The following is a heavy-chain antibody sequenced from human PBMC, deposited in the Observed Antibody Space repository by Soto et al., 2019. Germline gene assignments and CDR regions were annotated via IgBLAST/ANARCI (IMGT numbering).Heavy chain of an antibody. CDR2: ISGSGGST. Sequence: GGSLRLSCAASGFTFSSHAMSWVRQAPGKGLEWVSAISGSGGSTYYADSVKGRFTVSRDNSKNTLYLQINSLTVEDTAIYYCAKDRYYGSGSYFKLDYWGQGPLVTVSS. CDR1: GFTFSSHA. D-gene: IGHD3-10*01. J-gene: IGHJ4*02. CDR3: AKDRYYGSGSYFKLDY. V-gene: IGHV3-23*01.